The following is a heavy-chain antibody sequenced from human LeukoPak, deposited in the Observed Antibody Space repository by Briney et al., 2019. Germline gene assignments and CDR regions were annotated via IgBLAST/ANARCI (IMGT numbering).Heavy chain of an antibody. D-gene: IGHD3-22*01. V-gene: IGHV3-30*18. CDR1: GFTFSSYG. CDR3: AKDRLTMIVVVMID. CDR2: ISYDGSNK. J-gene: IGHJ4*02. Sequence: GESLRLSCAASGFTFSSYGMHWVRQAPDKGLEWMAVISYDGSNKYYADSVKGRFTISRDNSKNTLYLQMNSLRAEDTAVYYCAKDRLTMIVVVMIDWGQGTLVTVSS.